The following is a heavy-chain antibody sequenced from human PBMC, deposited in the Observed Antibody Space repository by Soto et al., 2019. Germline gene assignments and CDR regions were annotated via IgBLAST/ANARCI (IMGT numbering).Heavy chain of an antibody. D-gene: IGHD1-26*01. CDR1: GFTFSSYS. Sequence: GGSLRLSCAASGFTFSSYSMNWVRQAPGKGLEWVSYISSSSSTIYYADSVKGRFTISRDNAKNSLYLQMNSLRDEDTAVYYCARDRERGSYPYYFDYWGQGTLVTVSS. CDR3: ARDRERGSYPYYFDY. V-gene: IGHV3-48*02. CDR2: ISSSSSTI. J-gene: IGHJ4*02.